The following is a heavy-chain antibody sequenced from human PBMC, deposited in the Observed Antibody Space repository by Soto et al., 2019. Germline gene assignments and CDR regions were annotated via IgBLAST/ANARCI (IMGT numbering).Heavy chain of an antibody. J-gene: IGHJ3*02. V-gene: IGHV3-11*01. D-gene: IGHD4-17*01. Sequence: GGSLRLSCAASGFTFSDYYMSWIRQAPGKGLEWVSYISSSGSTIYYADSVKGRFTISRDNAKNSLYLQMNSLRAEDTAVYYCASSTTSYGGYLDAFDIWGQGTMVTVSS. CDR3: ASSTTSYGGYLDAFDI. CDR1: GFTFSDYY. CDR2: ISSSGSTI.